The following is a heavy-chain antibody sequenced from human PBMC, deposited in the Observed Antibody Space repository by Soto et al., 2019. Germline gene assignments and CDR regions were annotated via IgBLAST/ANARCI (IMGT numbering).Heavy chain of an antibody. CDR3: ARSYCSGGSCYSRTAEYFQH. CDR2: IYHSGST. D-gene: IGHD2-15*01. V-gene: IGHV4-4*02. Sequence: PSETLSLTCAGSGGSISSSNWWSWVRQPPGKGLEWIGEIYHSGSTNYNPSLKSRVTISVDKSKNQFSLKLSSVTAADTAVYYCARSYCSGGSCYSRTAEYFQHWGQGTLVTVSS. J-gene: IGHJ1*01. CDR1: GGSISSSNW.